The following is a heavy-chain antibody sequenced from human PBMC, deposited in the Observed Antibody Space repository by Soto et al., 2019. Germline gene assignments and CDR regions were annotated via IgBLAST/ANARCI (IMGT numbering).Heavy chain of an antibody. D-gene: IGHD4-17*01. CDR1: GFTFVKYG. CDR2: ISYDGSKK. Sequence: GSLRLSCSASGFTFVKYGIHLVLQAPGKGLEWVAVISYDGSKKHYAGSVRGRFTISRDNSKNTVHLQMNSLRPEDTAVYYCAKARAPWSVTTAFDYWGQGTLVTVS. J-gene: IGHJ4*02. CDR3: AKARAPWSVTTAFDY. V-gene: IGHV3-30*18.